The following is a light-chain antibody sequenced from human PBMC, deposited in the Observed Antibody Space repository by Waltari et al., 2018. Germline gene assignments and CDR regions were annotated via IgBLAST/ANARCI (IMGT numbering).Light chain of an antibody. CDR2: GNN. CDR3: SSWDGSLNGVV. V-gene: IGLV1-44*01. J-gene: IGLJ2*01. CDR1: GSNIGTNT. Sequence: QSVLTQPPSASATAGQRVTISCSGSGSNIGTNTVNWYQQVPGTAPKLVIYGNNQRPPGVPDRISGSKSGTSGSRAISGLQSEDEADYYCSSWDGSLNGVVFGGGTRLTVL.